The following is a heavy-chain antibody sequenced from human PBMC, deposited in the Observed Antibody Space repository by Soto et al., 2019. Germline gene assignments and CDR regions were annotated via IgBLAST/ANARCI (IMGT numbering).Heavy chain of an antibody. CDR2: IYYSGST. CDR1: GGSISSYY. Sequence: SETLSLTCTVSGGSISSYYWSWIRQPPGKGLEWIGYIYYSGSTNYNPSLKSRVTISVDTSKNQFSLKLSSVTAADTAVYYCARGHFYYDILTGYSPDAFDIWGQGTMVTVSS. CDR3: ARGHFYYDILTGYSPDAFDI. J-gene: IGHJ3*02. V-gene: IGHV4-59*01. D-gene: IGHD3-9*01.